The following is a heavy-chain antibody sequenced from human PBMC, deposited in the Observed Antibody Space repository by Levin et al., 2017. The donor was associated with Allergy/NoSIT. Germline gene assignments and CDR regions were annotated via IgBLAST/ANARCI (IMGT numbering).Heavy chain of an antibody. J-gene: IGHJ3*02. CDR2: IVVGSGNT. CDR1: GFTFTSSA. D-gene: IGHD2-21*02. Sequence: KISCQASGFTFTSSAVQWVRQARGQRLEWIGWIVVGSGNTNYAQKFQERVTITRDMSTSTAYMELSSLRSEDTAVYYCAAVSYCGGDCYSLGAFDIWGQGTMVTVSS. CDR3: AAVSYCGGDCYSLGAFDI. V-gene: IGHV1-58*01.